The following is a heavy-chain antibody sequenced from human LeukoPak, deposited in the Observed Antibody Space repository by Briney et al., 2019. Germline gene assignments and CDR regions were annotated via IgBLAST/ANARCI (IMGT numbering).Heavy chain of an antibody. D-gene: IGHD6-19*01. CDR2: ISSSSSYI. Sequence: GGSLRLSCAASGFTFSSYSMNWVRQAPGKGLEWVSSISSSSSYIYYADSVKGRFTISRDNAKNSLYLQMNSLRAEDTAVYHCAREYTVKGYSSGRRYYMDVWGKGTTVTVSS. V-gene: IGHV3-21*01. J-gene: IGHJ6*03. CDR1: GFTFSSYS. CDR3: AREYTVKGYSSGRRYYMDV.